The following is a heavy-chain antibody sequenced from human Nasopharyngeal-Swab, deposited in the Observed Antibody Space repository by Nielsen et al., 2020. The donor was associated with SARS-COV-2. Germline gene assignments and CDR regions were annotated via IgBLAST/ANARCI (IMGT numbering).Heavy chain of an antibody. CDR3: ARDVGVAGGDY. V-gene: IGHV1-18*04. CDR2: ISAYNGNT. D-gene: IGHD3-3*01. J-gene: IGHJ4*02. Sequence: ASVKVSCKASGYAFTAYYIHWVRQAPGQGLEWMGWISAYNGNTNYAQKLQGRVTMTTDTSTSTAYMELRSLRSDDTAVYYCARDVGVAGGDYWGQGTLVTVSS. CDR1: GYAFTAYY.